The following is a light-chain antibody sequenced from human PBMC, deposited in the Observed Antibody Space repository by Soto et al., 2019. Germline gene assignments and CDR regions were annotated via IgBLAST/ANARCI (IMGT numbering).Light chain of an antibody. CDR3: QQYGGSLT. J-gene: IGKJ4*01. CDR1: QSVSRY. CDR2: GAS. V-gene: IGKV3-20*01. Sequence: EIVLTQSPGSLSLSPGERGTLSCRASQSVSRYLAWYQQKPGQTPRLLIYGASSRATGIPDRFSGSGSGTDFTFTISRLEPEDFAVYYCQQYGGSLTFGGGTKVEIK.